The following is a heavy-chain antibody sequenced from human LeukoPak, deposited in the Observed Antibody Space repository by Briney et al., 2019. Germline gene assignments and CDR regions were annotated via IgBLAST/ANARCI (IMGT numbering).Heavy chain of an antibody. J-gene: IGHJ4*02. V-gene: IGHV3-23*01. CDR2: ISGSGGST. D-gene: IGHD3-22*01. Sequence: ESGGSLRLSCAASGFTFSSYAMSWVRQAPGKGLEWVSAISGSGGSTYYADSVKGRFTISRDNSKNTLYLQMNSLRAEDTAVYYCARDVRSVVNNPPVDYWGQGTLVTVSS. CDR3: ARDVRSVVNNPPVDY. CDR1: GFTFSSYA.